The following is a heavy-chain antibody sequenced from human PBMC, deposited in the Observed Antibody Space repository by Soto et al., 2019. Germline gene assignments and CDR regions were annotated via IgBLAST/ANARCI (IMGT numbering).Heavy chain of an antibody. V-gene: IGHV1-18*01. J-gene: IGHJ5*02. CDR1: GYTFTSYG. Sequence: ASVKVSCKASGYTFTSYGISWVRQAPGQVLEWMGWISAYNGNTNYAQKLQGRVTMTTDTSTSTAYMELRSLRSDDTAVYYCARVIVVVPAAMAHWFDPWGQGTLVTVSS. D-gene: IGHD2-2*01. CDR2: ISAYNGNT. CDR3: ARVIVVVPAAMAHWFDP.